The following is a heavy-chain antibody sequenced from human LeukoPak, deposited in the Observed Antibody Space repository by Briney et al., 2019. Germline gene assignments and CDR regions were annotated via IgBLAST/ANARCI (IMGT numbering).Heavy chain of an antibody. J-gene: IGHJ4*02. CDR1: GFTFGDYA. CDR2: IRSKAYGGTT. D-gene: IGHD3-3*01. Sequence: PGGSLRLSCTASGFTFGDYAMSWVRPAPGKGMEWVGFIRSKAYGGTTEYAASAKGRFTISRDDSKSIAYLQMYSLKAEDTAVYYCTRTPEVWSGRRLDYWGQGTLVTVSS. CDR3: TRTPEVWSGRRLDY. V-gene: IGHV3-49*04.